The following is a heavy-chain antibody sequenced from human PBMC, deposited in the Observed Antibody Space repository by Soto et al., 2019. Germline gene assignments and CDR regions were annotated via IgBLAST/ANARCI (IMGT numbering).Heavy chain of an antibody. V-gene: IGHV3-74*01. J-gene: IGHJ6*02. Sequence: GGSLRLSCAASGFTFSSYWMHWVRQAPGKWLVWVSRINSDGSSTSYADSVKGRFTISRDNAKNTLYLQMNSLRAEDTAVYYCARVGATSYYYYGMDVWGQGXTVTVYS. CDR3: ARVGATSYYYYGMDV. CDR1: GFTFSSYW. D-gene: IGHD1-26*01. CDR2: INSDGSST.